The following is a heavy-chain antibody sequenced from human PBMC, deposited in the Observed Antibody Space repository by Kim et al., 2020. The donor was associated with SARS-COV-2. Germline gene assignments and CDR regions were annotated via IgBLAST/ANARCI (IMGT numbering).Heavy chain of an antibody. D-gene: IGHD2-2*01. V-gene: IGHV4-59*01. J-gene: IGHJ4*02. CDR1: GGSMSSYY. CDR2: MYYTGNI. CDR3: AREGGKKWLQFQPIDY. Sequence: SETLSLTCTVSGGSMSSYYWSWIRQPPGKGLEWIGYMYYTGNINYNPSLKSRVSMSLDTSKNQFSLILSSVTAADTAIYYCAREGGKKWLQFQPIDYWGRGTLVTVSS.